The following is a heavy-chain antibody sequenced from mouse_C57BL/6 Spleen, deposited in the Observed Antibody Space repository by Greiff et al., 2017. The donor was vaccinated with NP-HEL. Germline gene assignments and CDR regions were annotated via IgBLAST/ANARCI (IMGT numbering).Heavy chain of an antibody. V-gene: IGHV1-55*01. Sequence: VQLQQSGAELVKPGASVKMSCKASGYTFTSYWITWVKQRPGQGLEWIGDIYPGSGSTNYNEKFKSKATLTVDTSSSTAYMQLSSLTSEDSAVYYCAGGYYGSSLYWYFDVWGTGTTVTVSS. CDR1: GYTFTSYW. J-gene: IGHJ1*03. CDR2: IYPGSGST. D-gene: IGHD1-1*01. CDR3: AGGYYGSSLYWYFDV.